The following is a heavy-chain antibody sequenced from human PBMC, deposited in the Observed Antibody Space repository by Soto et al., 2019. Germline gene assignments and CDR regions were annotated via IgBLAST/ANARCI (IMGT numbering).Heavy chain of an antibody. CDR1: GFTFSSNG. Sequence: QVQLVESGGGVVQPGRSLRLTCAASGFTFSSNGMHWVRQAPGKGLEWVALVAYDGSKTYYGDSVRGRFTISRDNSKNTLYLQMNSLRAEDTAVYYCSRWVGGSMYDNSGKYDSSGQGTLVTVSS. CDR3: SRWVGGSMYDNSGKYDS. V-gene: IGHV3-30*03. J-gene: IGHJ5*01. CDR2: VAYDGSKT. D-gene: IGHD3-22*01.